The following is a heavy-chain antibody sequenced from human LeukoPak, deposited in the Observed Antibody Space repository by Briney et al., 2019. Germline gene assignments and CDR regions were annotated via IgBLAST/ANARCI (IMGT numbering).Heavy chain of an antibody. Sequence: AGGSLRPSCAASGFMFSSYAMSWVRQAPGKGLEWVSAISGSGGSTYYADSVKGRVTISRDNSKNTVYLQMNSLRAEDTAVYYCAKDVGYCSTTSCYYFDYWGQGTLVTVSS. V-gene: IGHV3-23*01. CDR2: ISGSGGST. CDR1: GFMFSSYA. CDR3: AKDVGYCSTTSCYYFDY. D-gene: IGHD2-2*01. J-gene: IGHJ4*02.